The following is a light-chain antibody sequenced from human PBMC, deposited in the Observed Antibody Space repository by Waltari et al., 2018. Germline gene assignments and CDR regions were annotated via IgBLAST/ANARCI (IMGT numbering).Light chain of an antibody. CDR2: DAS. Sequence: IVFTQSPATLSLSPGESATLSCSASQSVTNYLAWYQLKPGQAPRLLIYDASNRATGIPARFSGSGSGTDFTLTISNLEPEDSAVYYCQQRSKWPLTFGRGTKVEIK. CDR1: QSVTNY. V-gene: IGKV3-11*01. CDR3: QQRSKWPLT. J-gene: IGKJ4*01.